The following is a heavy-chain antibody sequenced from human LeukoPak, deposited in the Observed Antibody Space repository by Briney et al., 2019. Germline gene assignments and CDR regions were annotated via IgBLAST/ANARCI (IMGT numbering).Heavy chain of an antibody. D-gene: IGHD3-10*01. CDR3: ASGTHSTEFDP. J-gene: IGHJ5*02. Sequence: PSETLSLTCAVYGGSFSGYYWSWIRQPPGKGLEWIGEINHSGSTNYNPSLKSRVTISVDTSKNQFSLKLSSVTAADTAEYYCASGTHSTEFDPWGQGTLVTVFS. CDR2: INHSGST. V-gene: IGHV4-34*01. CDR1: GGSFSGYY.